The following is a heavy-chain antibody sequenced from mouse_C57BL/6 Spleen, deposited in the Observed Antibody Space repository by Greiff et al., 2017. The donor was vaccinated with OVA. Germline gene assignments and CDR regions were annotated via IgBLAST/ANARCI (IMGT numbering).Heavy chain of an antibody. CDR2: IYPSDSET. J-gene: IGHJ3*01. D-gene: IGHD1-1*01. CDR3: ARSGPYGWFAY. CDR1: GYTFTSYW. V-gene: IGHV1-61*01. Sequence: QVQLQQPGAELVRPGSSVKLSCKASGYTFTSYWMDWVKQRPGQGLEWIGNIYPSDSETHYNQKFKDKATLTVDKSSSTAYMQLSSLTSEDSAVYYCARSGPYGWFAYWGKGTLVTVSA.